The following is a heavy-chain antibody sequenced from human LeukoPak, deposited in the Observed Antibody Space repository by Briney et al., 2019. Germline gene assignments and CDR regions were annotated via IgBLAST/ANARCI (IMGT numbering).Heavy chain of an antibody. J-gene: IGHJ4*02. Sequence: GGSLRLSCAASGFTFSSYAMSWVRQAPGKGLEWVSVIYSGGSTYYADSVKGRFTISRDNSKNTLYLQMNSLRAEDTAVYYCARWTRDYDSIGYLSHWGEGTLVTVSS. D-gene: IGHD3-22*01. CDR2: IYSGGST. V-gene: IGHV3-66*01. CDR1: GFTFSSYA. CDR3: ARWTRDYDSIGYLSH.